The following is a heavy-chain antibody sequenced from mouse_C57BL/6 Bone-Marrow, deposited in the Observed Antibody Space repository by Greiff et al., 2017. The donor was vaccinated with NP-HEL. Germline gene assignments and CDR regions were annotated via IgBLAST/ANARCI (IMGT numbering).Heavy chain of an antibody. J-gene: IGHJ3*01. Sequence: EVKLVEPGPGMVKPSQSLSLTCTVTGYSITSGYVWNWIRHLPGNKLEWMGNISYSGSTNYNPTLKSRISITQDTSKNHFFLKLNSVTSEDTATDYCARSFAYWGQGTLVTVSA. CDR1: GYSITSGYV. V-gene: IGHV3-1*01. CDR2: ISYSGST. CDR3: ARSFAY.